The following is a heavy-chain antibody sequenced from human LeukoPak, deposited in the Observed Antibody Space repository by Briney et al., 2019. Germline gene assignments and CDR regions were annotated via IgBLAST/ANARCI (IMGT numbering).Heavy chain of an antibody. CDR2: IYTSGCT. Sequence: SQTLSLTCTVSGGSISSGSYYWSWIRQPAGKGLEWIARIYTSGCTNYNPSLKSRVTISVDTSKNQFSLKLSSVTAAETAVYYRARISLMYSGSDSVFDIWGQGTMVTVSS. D-gene: IGHD1-26*01. V-gene: IGHV4-61*02. J-gene: IGHJ3*02. CDR3: ARISLMYSGSDSVFDI. CDR1: GGSISSGSYY.